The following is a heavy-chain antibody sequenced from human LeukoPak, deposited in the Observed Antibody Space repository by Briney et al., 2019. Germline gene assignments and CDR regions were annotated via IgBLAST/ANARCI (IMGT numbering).Heavy chain of an antibody. V-gene: IGHV4-39*01. CDR1: GGSISSSSYF. CDR3: ARRNRWELLDF. Sequence: SETLSLTCTVSGGSISSSSYFWGWIRQPPGKGLEWIGGTYYSGNTYYNPSLKSRVTISLDTSKNQFSLKLGSVTAADTAVYYCARRNRWELLDFWGQGTLVTVSS. D-gene: IGHD1-26*01. J-gene: IGHJ4*02. CDR2: TYYSGNT.